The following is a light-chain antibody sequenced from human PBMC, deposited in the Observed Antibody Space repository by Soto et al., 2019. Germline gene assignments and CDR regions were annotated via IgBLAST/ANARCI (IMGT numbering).Light chain of an antibody. CDR1: SSDVGGYNY. V-gene: IGLV2-14*01. J-gene: IGLJ2*01. Sequence: QSALTQPASVSGSPGQSITISCTGTSSDVGGYNYVSWYQQHPGKAPKLMIYDVTNRPSGVSNRFSGSKSGNTASLTISGLQPEDEGDYYCTSYTRSSTLVLFGGGTQLTVL. CDR2: DVT. CDR3: TSYTRSSTLVL.